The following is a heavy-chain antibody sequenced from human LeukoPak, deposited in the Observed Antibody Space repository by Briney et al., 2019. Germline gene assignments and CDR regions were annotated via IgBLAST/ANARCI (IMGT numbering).Heavy chain of an antibody. D-gene: IGHD6-13*01. Sequence: PGRSLRLSCAASGFTFDDYAMHWVRQAPGKGLEWVSGISWNSGSIGYADSVKGRFTISRDNAKNSLYLQMNSLRAEDTALYYCAKDLAAAVTGGFDCWGQGTLVTVSS. V-gene: IGHV3-9*01. CDR2: ISWNSGSI. CDR1: GFTFDDYA. J-gene: IGHJ4*02. CDR3: AKDLAAAVTGGFDC.